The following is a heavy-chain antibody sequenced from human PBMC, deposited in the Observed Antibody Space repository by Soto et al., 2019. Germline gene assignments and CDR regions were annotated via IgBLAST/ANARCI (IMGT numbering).Heavy chain of an antibody. CDR3: ASYSSSAQGDS. Sequence: GSLRLSFVASGFTVSSNYMSWVRQAPGKGLEWVSIIYSGGSTYYADSVKGRFTISRDNSKNTLYLQMNSLRAEDTAVYFCASYSSSAQGDSWGQGTLVTVSS. CDR1: GFTVSSNY. J-gene: IGHJ4*02. CDR2: IYSGGST. V-gene: IGHV3-53*01. D-gene: IGHD6-6*01.